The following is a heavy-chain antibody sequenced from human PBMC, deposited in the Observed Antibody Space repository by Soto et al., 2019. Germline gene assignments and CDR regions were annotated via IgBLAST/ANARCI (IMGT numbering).Heavy chain of an antibody. CDR2: ISGGGGST. Sequence: GGSLRLSCAASGFTFSNSAMSWVRQAPGKGLEWVSGISGGGGSTYYADSVKGRFTISRDNSKNTLYLQMNSLRAEDTAVYYCAKDRGRSGSCRDFDYWGQGTLVTVSS. D-gene: IGHD1-26*01. V-gene: IGHV3-23*01. CDR1: GFTFSNSA. CDR3: AKDRGRSGSCRDFDY. J-gene: IGHJ4*02.